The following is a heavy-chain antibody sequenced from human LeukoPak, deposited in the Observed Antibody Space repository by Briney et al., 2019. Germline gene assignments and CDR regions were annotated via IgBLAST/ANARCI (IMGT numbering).Heavy chain of an antibody. CDR2: IFHSGST. CDR3: ARITRQREWLFRNYYYYGMDV. V-gene: IGHV4-30-2*01. Sequence: PSETLSLTCAVSGGSISSGGYSWTWIRQPLGKGLEWIGYIFHSGSTYYNPSLKSRVTISVDTSKNQFSLKLSSVTAADTAVYYCARITRQREWLFRNYYYYGMDVWGQGTTVTVSS. D-gene: IGHD3-3*01. J-gene: IGHJ6*02. CDR1: GGSISSGGYS.